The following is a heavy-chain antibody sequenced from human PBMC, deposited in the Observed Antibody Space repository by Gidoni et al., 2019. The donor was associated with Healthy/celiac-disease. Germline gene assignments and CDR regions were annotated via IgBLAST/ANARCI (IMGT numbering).Heavy chain of an antibody. Sequence: QVQLQQWGAGLLKPSETLSLTCAVYGGSCSGYYWSWIRQPPGKGLEWIGEIYHSGSTNYNPSLKSRVTISVDTSKNQFSLKLSSVTAADTAVYYCARGGYDFWENWFDPWGQGTLVTVSS. CDR3: ARGGYDFWENWFDP. CDR2: IYHSGST. J-gene: IGHJ5*02. CDR1: GGSCSGYY. V-gene: IGHV4-34*01. D-gene: IGHD3-3*01.